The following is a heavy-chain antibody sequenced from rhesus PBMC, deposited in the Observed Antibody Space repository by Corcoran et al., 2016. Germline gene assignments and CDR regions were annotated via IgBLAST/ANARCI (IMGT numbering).Heavy chain of an antibody. Sequence: QVQLQESGPGLVKPSETLSLTCAVSGGSISSGYYYWSWIRQPPGKGLEWIGYITYSGSTSYNPSRKSRVTISRDTAKHQFSLKLSSVTAADTAVYYCAREIYGGGVDYWGQGVLVTVSS. D-gene: IGHD4-29*01. CDR3: AREIYGGGVDY. CDR2: ITYSGST. CDR1: GGSISSGYYY. J-gene: IGHJ4*01. V-gene: IGHV4-122*02.